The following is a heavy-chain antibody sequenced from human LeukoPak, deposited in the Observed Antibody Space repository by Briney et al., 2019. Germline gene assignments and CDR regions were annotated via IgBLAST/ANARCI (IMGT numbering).Heavy chain of an antibody. D-gene: IGHD3-10*01. Sequence: SETLSLTCTVSGGSISSYYWSWIRQPPGKGLEWIGYIYYSGSTSYNPSLKSRVTISVDTSKNQFSLKLSSVTAADTAVYYCASYYGSGTARWGQGTLVTVSS. CDR3: ASYYGSGTAR. V-gene: IGHV4-59*08. J-gene: IGHJ4*02. CDR1: GGSISSYY. CDR2: IYYSGST.